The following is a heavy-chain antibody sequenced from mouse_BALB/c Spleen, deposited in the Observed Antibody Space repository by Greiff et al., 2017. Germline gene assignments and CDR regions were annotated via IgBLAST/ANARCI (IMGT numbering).Heavy chain of an antibody. J-gene: IGHJ4*01. Sequence: EVQLKQSGAELVRPGALVKLSCKASGFNIKDYYMHWVKQRPEQGLEWIGWIDPENGNTIYDPKFQGKASITADTSSNTAYLQLSSLTSEDTAVYYCAGLTTYYAMDYWGQGTSVTVSS. CDR3: AGLTTYYAMDY. V-gene: IGHV14-1*02. CDR2: IDPENGNT. D-gene: IGHD1-1*01. CDR1: GFNIKDYY.